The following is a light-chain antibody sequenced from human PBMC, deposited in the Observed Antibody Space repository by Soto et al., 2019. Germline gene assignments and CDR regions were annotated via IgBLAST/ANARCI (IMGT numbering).Light chain of an antibody. J-gene: IGKJ4*01. Sequence: EIVMTQSPATLSVSPGERATLSCRASQSVNSNLAWYQQKTGQPPRLLIYGASLRATGIPARFIGSGSGTVFTLTITSLQSEDFAVYYCQQYNDWSPLTFGGGTNVEIK. CDR2: GAS. V-gene: IGKV3-15*01. CDR3: QQYNDWSPLT. CDR1: QSVNSN.